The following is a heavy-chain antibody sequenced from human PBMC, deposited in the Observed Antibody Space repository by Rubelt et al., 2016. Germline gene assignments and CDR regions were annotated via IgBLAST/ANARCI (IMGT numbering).Heavy chain of an antibody. D-gene: IGHD3-16*01. V-gene: IGHV4-39*01. J-gene: IGHJ4*02. Sequence: QQQLQESGPGLVKPSETLSLTCIVSGGSISGSSYYWGWIRQPPGKGLEWIASTFSSGSTSYSPSLKSRVTISVDTSKNRFSLKLSSVTAADTAVYYCARGLDNYGYWGQGTLVTVSS. CDR2: TFSSGST. CDR1: GGSISGSSYY. CDR3: ARGLDNYGY.